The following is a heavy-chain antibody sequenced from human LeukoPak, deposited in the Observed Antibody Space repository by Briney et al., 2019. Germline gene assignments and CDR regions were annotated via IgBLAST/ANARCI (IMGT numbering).Heavy chain of an antibody. V-gene: IGHV1-69*05. CDR2: IIPIFGTA. Sequence: SVKVSCKASGGTFSSYAISWVRQAPGQGLEWRGGIIPIFGTANYAQKFQGRVTITTDESTSTAYMELSSLRSEDTAVYYCARDRGCSSTSCLDPWGQGTLVTVSS. CDR1: GGTFSSYA. CDR3: ARDRGCSSTSCLDP. D-gene: IGHD2-2*01. J-gene: IGHJ5*02.